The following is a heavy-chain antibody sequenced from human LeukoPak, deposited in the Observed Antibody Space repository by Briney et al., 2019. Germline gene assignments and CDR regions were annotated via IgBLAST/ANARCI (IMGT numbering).Heavy chain of an antibody. CDR1: GGTFSSYA. Sequence: VKVSCKASGGTFSSYAISWVRQAPGQGLEWMGGIIPIFGTANYAQKFQGRVTITADESTSTAYMELSSLRSEDTAVYYCARTGRAGSSWYRGIDYFDYWGQGTLVTVSS. J-gene: IGHJ4*02. V-gene: IGHV1-69*13. CDR2: IIPIFGTA. D-gene: IGHD6-13*01. CDR3: ARTGRAGSSWYRGIDYFDY.